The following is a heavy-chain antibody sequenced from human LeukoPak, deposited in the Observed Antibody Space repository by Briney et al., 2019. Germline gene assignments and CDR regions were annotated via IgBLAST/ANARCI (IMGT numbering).Heavy chain of an antibody. V-gene: IGHV4-34*01. D-gene: IGHD2-21*01. CDR3: ARRRAYCGGDCPFWAFGI. CDR1: GGSFSGYY. Sequence: PSETLSLTCAVYGGSFSGYYWSWIRQPPGKGLEWIGEINHSGSTNYNPSLKSRVTISVDTSKNQFSLKLSSVTAADTAVYYCARRRAYCGGDCPFWAFGIWGQGTMVTVSS. CDR2: INHSGST. J-gene: IGHJ3*02.